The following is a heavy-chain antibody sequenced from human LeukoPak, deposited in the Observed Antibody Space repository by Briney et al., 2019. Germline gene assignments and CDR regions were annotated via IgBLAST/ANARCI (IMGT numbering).Heavy chain of an antibody. CDR1: GFIFSNYG. D-gene: IGHD2-2*01. Sequence: PGGSLRLSCAASGFIFSNYGMHWVRQAPGKGLEWVAFIRYDGSNKYYVDSVKGRFIISRDNSKNTLYLQMNSLRPEDTAVYYCAKIGYCSNASCLGDTFEIWGQGTMVTVSS. CDR2: IRYDGSNK. V-gene: IGHV3-30*02. J-gene: IGHJ3*02. CDR3: AKIGYCSNASCLGDTFEI.